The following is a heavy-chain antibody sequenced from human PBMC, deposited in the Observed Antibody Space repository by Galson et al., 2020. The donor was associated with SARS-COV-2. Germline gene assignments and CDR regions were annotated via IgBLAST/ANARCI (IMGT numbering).Heavy chain of an antibody. CDR1: GGSVSSGSYF. V-gene: IGHV4-61*01. CDR2: IYSNGGT. D-gene: IGHD3-3*01. J-gene: IGHJ4*02. CDR3: ARGSVFGVVIIDY. Sequence: SETLSLTCTVSGGSVSSGSYFWSWIRQPPGKGLEYLGYIYSNGGTNYNPSLKSRVTMSVDTPKNQVSLKLKSVTAADTAVYYCARGSVFGVVIIDYWGQGTPVTVSS.